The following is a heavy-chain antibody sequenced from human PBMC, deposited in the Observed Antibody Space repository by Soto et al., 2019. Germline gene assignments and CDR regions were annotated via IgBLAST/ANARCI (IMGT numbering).Heavy chain of an antibody. CDR2: IYYTGET. V-gene: IGHV4-31*03. CDR3: ARSLVGAQSPTDN. CDR1: GVSITRGGSY. Sequence: QVQLQESGPRLVKPSQTLSLTCTVSGVSITRGGSYWGWIRQHPEKGLEWIVSIYYTGETFLNPSLDIRLSISTDTSKNLFSLKLTSVTAADTAIYYCARSLVGAQSPTDNWGQGILVTVSS. J-gene: IGHJ4*02. D-gene: IGHD1-26*01.